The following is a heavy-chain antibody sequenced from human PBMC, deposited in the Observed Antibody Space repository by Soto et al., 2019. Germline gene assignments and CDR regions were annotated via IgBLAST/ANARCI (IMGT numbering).Heavy chain of an antibody. Sequence: QVQLVQSGAEVKKPGASVKVSCKASGYTFTRYGISWVRQAPGQELEWMGWSSAYNGNTKYAQKLQGRGTMTTDTTTSTAHMGRGSRRSHETAVYNSARAAVDSSGYYHYYYYCMDGWGQGTTVTVSS. J-gene: IGHJ6*02. V-gene: IGHV1-18*01. CDR3: ARAAVDSSGYYHYYYYCMDG. CDR1: GYTFTRYG. CDR2: SSAYNGNT. D-gene: IGHD3-22*01.